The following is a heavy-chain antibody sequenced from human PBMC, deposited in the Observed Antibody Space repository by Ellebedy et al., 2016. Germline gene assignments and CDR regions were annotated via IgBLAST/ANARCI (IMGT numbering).Heavy chain of an antibody. D-gene: IGHD3-22*01. J-gene: IGHJ4*02. CDR1: GYTFTDYP. CDR2: INPYNGYT. Sequence: ASVKVSCKASGYTFTDYPMHWVRQAPGQGLEWVGWINPYNGYTKYAQKLQGRVTMTTDTSTSTAYMEVRSLRSDDAAVYYCARNLEDYESSGYWRQGVVYWGQGTLVTVSS. V-gene: IGHV1-18*01. CDR3: ARNLEDYESSGYWRQGVVY.